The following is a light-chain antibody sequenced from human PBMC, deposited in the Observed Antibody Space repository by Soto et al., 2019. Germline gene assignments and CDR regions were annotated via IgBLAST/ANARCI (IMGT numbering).Light chain of an antibody. CDR1: SSDVGNYDL. V-gene: IGLV2-23*02. Sequence: QSALTQPASVSGSPGQSITISCTGTSSDVGNYDLVSWFLHHPGKAPKLLIYEVNERPSGVSNRFSGSKSGNTASLTISGLQAEDEADDYCCSYAGPTTYYVFGPGTKVTVL. CDR3: CSYAGPTTYYV. CDR2: EVN. J-gene: IGLJ1*01.